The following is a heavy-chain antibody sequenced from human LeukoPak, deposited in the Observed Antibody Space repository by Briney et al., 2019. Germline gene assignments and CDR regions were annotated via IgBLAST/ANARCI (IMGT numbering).Heavy chain of an antibody. CDR3: ARYCSSTSCPEFDI. CDR1: GYTFTSYD. V-gene: IGHV1-8*03. CDR2: MNPNSGNT. D-gene: IGHD2-2*01. J-gene: IGHJ3*02. Sequence: GASVKVSCKASGYTFTSYDINWVRQATGQGLEWMGWMNPNSGNTGYAQKFQGRVTITRNTSISTAYMELSSLRSEDTAVYYCARYCSSTSCPEFDIWGQGTMVTVSS.